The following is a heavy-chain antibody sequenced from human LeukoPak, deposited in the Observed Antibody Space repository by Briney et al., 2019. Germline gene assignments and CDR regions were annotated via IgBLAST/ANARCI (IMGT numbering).Heavy chain of an antibody. J-gene: IGHJ4*02. D-gene: IGHD2-15*01. CDR3: ARVASGGSCYFLSCAFDY. V-gene: IGHV1-69*04. CDR1: GGTFSSYA. Sequence: SVKVSCKASGGTFSSYAISWVRQAPGQGLEWMGRIIPILGIANYAQKFQGRVTITADKSTSTAYMELSSLRSEDTAVYYCARVASGGSCYFLSCAFDYWGQGTLVTVSS. CDR2: IIPILGIA.